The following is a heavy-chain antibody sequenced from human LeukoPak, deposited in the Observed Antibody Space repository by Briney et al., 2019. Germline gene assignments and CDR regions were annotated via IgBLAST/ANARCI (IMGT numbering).Heavy chain of an antibody. CDR2: INHSGNT. CDR3: ARVAAAGTDPGAFDV. D-gene: IGHD6-13*01. V-gene: IGHV4-34*01. Sequence: RSSETLSLTCAVYGGSFSAYYWSWIRQSPGKGLEWIGEINHSGNTNYSPSLKSRVTISVDTSKNQFSLRLSSVTAADTAVYYCARVAAAGTDPGAFDVWGQGTMVTVSS. CDR1: GGSFSAYY. J-gene: IGHJ3*01.